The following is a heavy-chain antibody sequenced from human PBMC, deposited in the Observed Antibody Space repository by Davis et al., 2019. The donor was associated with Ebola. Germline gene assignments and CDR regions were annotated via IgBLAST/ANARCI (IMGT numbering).Heavy chain of an antibody. D-gene: IGHD4-17*01. CDR1: GFTFSSYD. CDR3: ARGLGGYDYAFV. Sequence: ESLKISCPSSGFTFSSYDMHWVRQPPGTGLECVSAIGTAGDTYYPGAVKGRFTISRENAKNALYLQMNSLRAGDTAVYYCARGLGGYDYAFVWGQGTTVTVSS. CDR2: IGTAGDT. V-gene: IGHV3-13*01. J-gene: IGHJ6*02.